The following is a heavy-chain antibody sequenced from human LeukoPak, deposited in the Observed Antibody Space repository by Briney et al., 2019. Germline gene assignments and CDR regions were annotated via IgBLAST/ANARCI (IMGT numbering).Heavy chain of an antibody. D-gene: IGHD2-2*01. J-gene: IGHJ6*03. CDR3: AKDAVVVPADYYYYYMDV. V-gene: IGHV3-30*02. CDR1: GFTFSSYG. Sequence: GGSLRLSCAASGFTFSSYGMHWVRQAPGKGLEWVAFIRYDGSNKYYADSVKGRFTISRDNSKNTLYLQMNSLRAEDTAVYCCAKDAVVVPADYYYYYMDVWGKGTTVTVSS. CDR2: IRYDGSNK.